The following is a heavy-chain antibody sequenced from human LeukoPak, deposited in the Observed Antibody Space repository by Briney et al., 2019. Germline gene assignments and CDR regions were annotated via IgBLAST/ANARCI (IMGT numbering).Heavy chain of an antibody. CDR3: ARVGVAVATDAFDI. Sequence: PGGSLRLSCAASGFTVSSNYMIWVRQAPGKGLEWVANIKQDGSEKYYVDSVKGRFTISRDNAKNSLYLQMNSLRDEGMAVYYCARVGVAVATDAFDIWGQGTMVTVSS. CDR1: GFTVSSNY. D-gene: IGHD6-19*01. CDR2: IKQDGSEK. V-gene: IGHV3-7*05. J-gene: IGHJ3*02.